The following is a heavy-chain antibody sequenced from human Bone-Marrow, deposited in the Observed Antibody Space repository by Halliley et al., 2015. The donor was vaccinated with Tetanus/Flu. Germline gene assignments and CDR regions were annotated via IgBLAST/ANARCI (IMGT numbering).Heavy chain of an antibody. J-gene: IGHJ2*01. D-gene: IGHD3-22*01. CDR3: ARDVPMNYYDSSGPYIGSVRYFDF. CDR2: VYSSGST. Sequence: TLSLTCTVSGGSINSFYWSWIRQSPGKGLEWIGYVYSSGSTNYNPSLKSRVTLSVDTAKNQFSLRLSSVTAADTAVYYCARDVPMNYYDSSGPYIGSVRYFDFWGRGTLVTVSS. CDR1: GGSINSFY. V-gene: IGHV4-59*01.